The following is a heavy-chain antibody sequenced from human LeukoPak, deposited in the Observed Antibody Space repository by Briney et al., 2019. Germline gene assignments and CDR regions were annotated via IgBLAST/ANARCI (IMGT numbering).Heavy chain of an antibody. Sequence: SETLSLTGAVYGGSFSGYYWSWIRQPPGKGLEWIGEINHSGSTNYNPSLKSRVTISVDTSKNQFSLKLSSVTAADTAVYYCARGYYDILTGYPTDLYYFDYWGQGTLVTVSS. V-gene: IGHV4-34*01. D-gene: IGHD3-9*01. CDR3: ARGYYDILTGYPTDLYYFDY. CDR1: GGSFSGYY. J-gene: IGHJ4*02. CDR2: INHSGST.